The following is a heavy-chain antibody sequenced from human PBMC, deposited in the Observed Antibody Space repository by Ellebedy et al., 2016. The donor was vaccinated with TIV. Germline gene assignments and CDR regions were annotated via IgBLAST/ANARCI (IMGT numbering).Heavy chain of an antibody. CDR3: SRAAQPNCSGGSCYRIDY. Sequence: MPSETLSLTCTVSGGSVRSGSYYGSWIRQPTGKELEWIGNIYDSGSTNHNPSLKSRVTISVDTSKNQFSLKLSSVTAADTAVYYLSRAAQPNCSGGSCYRIDYWGQGTLVTVSS. D-gene: IGHD2-15*01. CDR2: IYDSGST. V-gene: IGHV4-61*01. J-gene: IGHJ4*02. CDR1: GGSVRSGSYY.